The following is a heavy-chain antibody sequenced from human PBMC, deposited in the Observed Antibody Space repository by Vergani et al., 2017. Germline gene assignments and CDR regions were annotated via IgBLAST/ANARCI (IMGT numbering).Heavy chain of an antibody. CDR2: ISGSGGST. D-gene: IGHD6-19*01. CDR3: ARERYSSGWLDAFDI. Sequence: EVQLLESGGGLVQPGGSLRLSCAASGFTFSSYAMSWVRQAPGKGLEWVSAISGSGGSTYYADSVKGRFTISRDNAKNSLYLQMNSLRAEDTAVYYCARERYSSGWLDAFDIWGQGTMVTVSS. CDR1: GFTFSSYA. J-gene: IGHJ3*02. V-gene: IGHV3-23*01.